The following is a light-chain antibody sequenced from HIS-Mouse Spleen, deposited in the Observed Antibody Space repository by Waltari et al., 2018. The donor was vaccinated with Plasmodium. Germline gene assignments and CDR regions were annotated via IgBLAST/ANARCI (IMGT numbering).Light chain of an antibody. CDR1: QDISNY. CDR2: DAS. Sequence: DIQMTQSPSSLSASVGDRVTITCQASQDISNYLNWYQQKPGKAPKLLIYDASNLETGVPSRFSGSGSGTDFTFTISSLQPEDIATYYCQQYYSYLLTFGGGTKVEIK. V-gene: IGKV1-33*01. CDR3: QQYYSYLLT. J-gene: IGKJ4*01.